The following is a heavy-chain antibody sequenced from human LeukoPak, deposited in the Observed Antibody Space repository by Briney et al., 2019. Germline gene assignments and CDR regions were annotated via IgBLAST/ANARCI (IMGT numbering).Heavy chain of an antibody. CDR2: IYYSGST. Sequence: PSETLSLTCTVSGGSISSGGYYWSWIRHHPGKALEWIGYIYYSGSTYYNPSLKSRVTISVDTSKNQFSLKLSSVTAADTAVYYCARGNWIVVVDWGQGTLVTVSS. V-gene: IGHV4-31*03. CDR1: GGSISSGGYY. CDR3: ARGNWIVVVD. D-gene: IGHD3-22*01. J-gene: IGHJ4*02.